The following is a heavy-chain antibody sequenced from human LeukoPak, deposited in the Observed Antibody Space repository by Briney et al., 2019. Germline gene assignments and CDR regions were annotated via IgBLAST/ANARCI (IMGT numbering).Heavy chain of an antibody. D-gene: IGHD3-22*01. CDR3: AKDSLGSGYPYYFDY. CDR2: IRGSGSST. J-gene: IGHJ4*02. V-gene: IGHV3-23*01. Sequence: GGSLRLSCAASGFTFSSYAMSWVRQVPGKGLEWVSAIRGSGSSTYYADSVKGRFTISRDNSKNTLYLQMNSLRAEDTAVYYCAKDSLGSGYPYYFDYWGQGTLVTVSS. CDR1: GFTFSSYA.